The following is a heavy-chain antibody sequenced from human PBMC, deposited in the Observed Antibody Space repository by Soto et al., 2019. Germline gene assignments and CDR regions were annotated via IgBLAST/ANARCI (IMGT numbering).Heavy chain of an antibody. CDR1: GDFISSGGYY. J-gene: IGHJ4*02. CDR3: ARPDSSGYYFVY. V-gene: IGHV4-31*01. CDR2: IYSSGTT. D-gene: IGHD3-22*01. Sequence: QVQLQESGPGLVKPSQTLSLTCTVSGDFISSGGYYWSWIRQLPGKGLEWIGYIYSSGTTYYNPSLKSLITISVDTSKNQFSLNLSSVTAADTAVYYCARPDSSGYYFVYWGQGTLVTVFS.